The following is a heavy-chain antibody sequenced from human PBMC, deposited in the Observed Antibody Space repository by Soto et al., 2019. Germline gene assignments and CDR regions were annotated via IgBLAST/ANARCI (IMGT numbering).Heavy chain of an antibody. CDR2: LSGGGGTT. Sequence: GGSLRLSCAASGFTFSSYAMSWVRQAPGKGLEWVSVLSGGGGTTYSADSVKGRFSISRDNSKNTLYLQMDSLRTDDTGLYYCAKHHSTTGTTYDYWGQGTLVTVSS. CDR1: GFTFSSYA. V-gene: IGHV3-23*01. CDR3: AKHHSTTGTTYDY. D-gene: IGHD1-1*01. J-gene: IGHJ4*02.